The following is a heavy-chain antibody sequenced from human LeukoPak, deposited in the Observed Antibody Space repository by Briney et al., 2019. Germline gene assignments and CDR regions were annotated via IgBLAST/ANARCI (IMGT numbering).Heavy chain of an antibody. CDR3: ARLGRTPRPDYYYYMDV. J-gene: IGHJ6*03. Sequence: ASVKVSCKASGYTFTSYDINWVRQATGQGLEWMGWMNPNSGNTGYAQEFQGRVTMTRNTSISTAYMELSSLRSEDTAVYYCARLGRTPRPDYYYYMDVWGKGTTVTVSS. CDR1: GYTFTSYD. V-gene: IGHV1-8*01. CDR2: MNPNSGNT.